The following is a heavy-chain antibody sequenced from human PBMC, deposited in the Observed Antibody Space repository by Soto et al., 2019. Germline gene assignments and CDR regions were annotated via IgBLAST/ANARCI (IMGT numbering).Heavy chain of an antibody. CDR2: IYYSGST. J-gene: IGHJ6*02. V-gene: IGHV4-39*01. CDR3: ARQNRGYSYGITGYYYGMDV. Sequence: PSETLSLTCTVSGGSISSSSYYWGWIRQPPGKGLEWIGSIYYSGSTYYNPSLKSRVTISVDTSKNQFSLKLSSVTAADTAVYYCARQNRGYSYGITGYYYGMDVWGQGTTLTVSS. D-gene: IGHD5-18*01. CDR1: GGSISSSSYY.